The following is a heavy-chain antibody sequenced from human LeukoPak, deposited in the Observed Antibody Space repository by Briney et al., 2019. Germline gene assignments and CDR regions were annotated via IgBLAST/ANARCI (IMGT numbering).Heavy chain of an antibody. V-gene: IGHV1-2*04. CDR3: ARAYSSGWLFDY. CDR2: INPNSGGT. D-gene: IGHD6-19*01. Sequence: ASVKVSRKASGYTFTSYDINWVRQATGQGLEWMGWINPNSGGTNYAQKFQGWVTMTRDTSISTAYMELSRLRSDDTAVYYCARAYSSGWLFDYWGQGTLVTVSS. J-gene: IGHJ4*02. CDR1: GYTFTSYD.